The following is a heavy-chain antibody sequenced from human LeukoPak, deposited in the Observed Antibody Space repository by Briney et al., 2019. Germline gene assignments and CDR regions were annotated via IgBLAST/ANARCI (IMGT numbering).Heavy chain of an antibody. Sequence: GGSLRLSCAASGFTFSSYWMSWVRQAPGKGLEWVANIKQDGSEKYYVDSVKGRFTISRDNAKNSLYLQMNSLRAEDTAVYYCARDFAYCGGDCYYSDPLIQKGNAFDIWGQGTMVTVSS. CDR3: ARDFAYCGGDCYYSDPLIQKGNAFDI. CDR2: IKQDGSEK. D-gene: IGHD2-21*01. J-gene: IGHJ3*02. CDR1: GFTFSSYW. V-gene: IGHV3-7*01.